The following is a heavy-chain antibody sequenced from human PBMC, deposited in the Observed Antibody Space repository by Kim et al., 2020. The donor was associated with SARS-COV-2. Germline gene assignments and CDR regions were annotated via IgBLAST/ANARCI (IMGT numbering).Heavy chain of an antibody. V-gene: IGHV3-23*01. D-gene: IGHD6-13*01. J-gene: IGHJ6*02. CDR2: ISGSGGST. CDR1: GFTFSSYA. Sequence: GGSLRLSCAASGFTFSSYAMSWVRQAPGKGLEWVSAISGSGGSTYYADSVKGRFTISRDNSKNTLYLQMNSLRAEDTAVYYCAKVSGVGSWLPYYYYYGMDVWGQGTTVTVSS. CDR3: AKVSGVGSWLPYYYYYGMDV.